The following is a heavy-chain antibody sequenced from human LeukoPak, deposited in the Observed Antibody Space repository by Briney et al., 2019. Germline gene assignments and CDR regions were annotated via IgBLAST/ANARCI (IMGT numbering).Heavy chain of an antibody. Sequence: PSQTLSLTCIVSGGSISSGSYYWRWIRQPAGKGLEWIGRIYTSESTHYNPSLKSRVTISVDAAKRQFSLKLSSLTAADTAVYYFARATAMAPYYFDYWGQGTLVTVSS. CDR2: IYTSEST. D-gene: IGHD5-18*01. V-gene: IGHV4-61*02. J-gene: IGHJ4*02. CDR1: GGSISSGSYY. CDR3: ARATAMAPYYFDY.